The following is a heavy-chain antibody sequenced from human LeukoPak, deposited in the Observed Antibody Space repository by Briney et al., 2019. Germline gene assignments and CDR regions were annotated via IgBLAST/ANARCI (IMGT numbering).Heavy chain of an antibody. CDR2: IYYSGST. J-gene: IGHJ4*02. CDR1: GYSISSGYY. Sequence: SGTLSLTCTVSGYSISSGYYWGWIRQPPGQGLEWIGSIYYSGSTYYNPSLKSRVTISVDTSKNQFSLKLSSVTAADTAVYYCASSPRSDDFDYWGQGTLVTVSS. D-gene: IGHD3-16*01. V-gene: IGHV4-38-2*02. CDR3: ASSPRSDDFDY.